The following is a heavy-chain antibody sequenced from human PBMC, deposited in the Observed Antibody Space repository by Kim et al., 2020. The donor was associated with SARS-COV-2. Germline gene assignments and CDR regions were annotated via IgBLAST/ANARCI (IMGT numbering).Heavy chain of an antibody. CDR2: TYYRSKWYN. CDR1: GDSVSSDSAA. CDR3: ARSGTTISTGCFDP. V-gene: IGHV6-1*01. J-gene: IGHJ5*02. Sequence: SQTLSLTCAISGDSVSSDSAAWNWIRQSPSRGLEWLGRTYYRSKWYNDYALSVKSRITVNPDASKNQFSLQLISVTPEDTAVYYCARSGTTISTGCFDPWGQGTLVTVSS. D-gene: IGHD4-4*01.